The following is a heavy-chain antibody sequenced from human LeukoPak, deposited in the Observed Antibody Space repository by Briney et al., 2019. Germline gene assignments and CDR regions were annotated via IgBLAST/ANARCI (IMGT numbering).Heavy chain of an antibody. CDR1: GFTFSSYG. J-gene: IGHJ4*02. D-gene: IGHD2-15*01. CDR3: AKKARYCSGGYCYADVDY. Sequence: PGGSLRLSCAASGFTFSSYGMHWVRQAPGKGLEWVAFIGYDGSNKYYAESVKDRFTISRDNSKNTLFLQMNSLRTEDTAVYHCAKKARYCSGGYCYADVDYWGQGTLVTVSS. CDR2: IGYDGSNK. V-gene: IGHV3-30*02.